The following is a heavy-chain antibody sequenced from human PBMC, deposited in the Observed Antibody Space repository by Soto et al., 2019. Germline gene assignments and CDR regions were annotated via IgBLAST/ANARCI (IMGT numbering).Heavy chain of an antibody. V-gene: IGHV1-3*01. CDR1: GYTFTRYT. J-gene: IGHJ5*02. D-gene: IGHD2-2*01. CDR2: INPDNGNT. Sequence: GASVKVSCKASGYTFTRYTMNWVRQAPGQRLEWMGWINPDNGNTKSSQKFQDRVIITRDTSASTAYMALSSLRSEDTAVYYCASGFATGQLDPWGQGTLVTVSS. CDR3: ASGFATGQLDP.